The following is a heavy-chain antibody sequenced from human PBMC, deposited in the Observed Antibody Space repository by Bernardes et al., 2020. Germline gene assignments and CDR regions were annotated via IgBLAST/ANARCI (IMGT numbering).Heavy chain of an antibody. D-gene: IGHD3-3*01. Sequence: GGSLRLSCAASGFTFSSYSMNWVRQAPGKGLEWVSYISSSSSTIYYADSVKGRFTISRDNAKNSLYLQMNSLRDEDTAVYYCARVVGWVYDFWGANPRGAFDIWGQGTMVTVSS. J-gene: IGHJ3*02. CDR3: ARVVGWVYDFWGANPRGAFDI. V-gene: IGHV3-48*02. CDR1: GFTFSSYS. CDR2: ISSSSSTI.